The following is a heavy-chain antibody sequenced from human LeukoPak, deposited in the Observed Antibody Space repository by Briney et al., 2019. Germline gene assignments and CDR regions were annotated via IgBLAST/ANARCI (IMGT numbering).Heavy chain of an antibody. Sequence: GGSLRLSCAASGFTFSSYAMSWVRQAPGKGLEWVSAISGSGGSTYYADSVKGRFTISRDNSKNTLYLQMNSLRAEDTAVYYCAKDVESGHYYDSSGYYDYWGQGTLVTASS. V-gene: IGHV3-23*01. D-gene: IGHD3-22*01. CDR2: ISGSGGST. CDR1: GFTFSSYA. CDR3: AKDVESGHYYDSSGYYDY. J-gene: IGHJ4*02.